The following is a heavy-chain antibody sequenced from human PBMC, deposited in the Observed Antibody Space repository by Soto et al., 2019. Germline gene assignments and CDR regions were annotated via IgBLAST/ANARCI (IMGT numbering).Heavy chain of an antibody. D-gene: IGHD3-16*01. Sequence: ASVKVSCKASGYTFTSYGISWVRQAPGQGLEWMGWIIAYNGNTNYAQKLQGRVTMTADTSTSTAYMELRSLRSDDTAVYYCARVSQVQFGAGKHSEDYNGMDVWGQGTTVTVSS. CDR2: IIAYNGNT. V-gene: IGHV1-18*01. J-gene: IGHJ6*02. CDR3: ARVSQVQFGAGKHSEDYNGMDV. CDR1: GYTFTSYG.